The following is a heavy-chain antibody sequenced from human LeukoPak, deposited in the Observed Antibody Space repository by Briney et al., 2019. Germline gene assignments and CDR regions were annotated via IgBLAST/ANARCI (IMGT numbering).Heavy chain of an antibody. D-gene: IGHD5-12*01. J-gene: IGHJ4*02. CDR1: GLSFRSYG. V-gene: IGHV3-30*03. CDR2: ISYDGSNK. CDR3: ATGRVATILY. Sequence: GGSLRLSCAASGLSFRSYGMHWVRQAPGKGLEWVALISYDGSNKYYADSVKGRFTISRDNSKNTAFLQMNSLRAEDTAVYYCATGRVATILYWGQGILVTVSS.